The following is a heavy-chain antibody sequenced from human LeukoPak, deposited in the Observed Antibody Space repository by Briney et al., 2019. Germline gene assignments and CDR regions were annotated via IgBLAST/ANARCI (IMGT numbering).Heavy chain of an antibody. D-gene: IGHD4-23*01. Sequence: SSETLSLTCTVSGGSISSGDYYWSWIRRPPGKGLEWIGRTYSSGSTSYNPSLKSRVTISVDTSKDQFSLNLSSVTAADTAVYYCARGGGSRWPFDYWGQGTLVTVSS. J-gene: IGHJ4*02. CDR1: GGSISSGDYY. CDR3: ARGGGSRWPFDY. CDR2: TYSSGST. V-gene: IGHV4-61*02.